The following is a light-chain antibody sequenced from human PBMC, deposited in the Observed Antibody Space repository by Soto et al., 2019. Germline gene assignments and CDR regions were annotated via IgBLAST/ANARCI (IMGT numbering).Light chain of an antibody. Sequence: QSVLTQPRSVSGSPAQSVTTSCTGTSSDVGGSNHDSWYQHHPGKAPKFMIYDVSKRPSGVPDRFSGSKSGNTASLTISGLQAEDEADYYCCSSAGTYTFVFGTGTQVTVL. CDR1: SSDVGGSNH. J-gene: IGLJ1*01. CDR2: DVS. V-gene: IGLV2-11*01. CDR3: CSSAGTYTFV.